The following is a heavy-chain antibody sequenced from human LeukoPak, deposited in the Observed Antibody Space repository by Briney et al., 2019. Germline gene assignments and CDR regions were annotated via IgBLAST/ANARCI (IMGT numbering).Heavy chain of an antibody. CDR2: ISWNSGSI. Sequence: PGGSLRLSCAASGFTFDDYAMHWVRQPPGKGLEWVSGISWNSGSIGYADSVKGRFTISRDNAKNSLYLQMNSLRAEDMAFYYCAKGGNSGWKYNWFDPWGQGTLVTVSS. CDR1: GFTFDDYA. D-gene: IGHD6-19*01. J-gene: IGHJ5*02. CDR3: AKGGNSGWKYNWFDP. V-gene: IGHV3-9*03.